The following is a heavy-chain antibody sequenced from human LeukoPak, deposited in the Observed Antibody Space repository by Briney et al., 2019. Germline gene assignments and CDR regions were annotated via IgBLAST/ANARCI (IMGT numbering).Heavy chain of an antibody. CDR2: INHSGSA. CDR1: GGSFSGYY. D-gene: IGHD2-2*01. V-gene: IGHV4-34*01. CDR3: ARGPYCSSTSCYRVGFWY. J-gene: IGHJ4*02. Sequence: SETLSLTCAVYGGSFSGYYWSWIRQPPGKGLEWIGEINHSGSANYNPSLKSRVTISVDTSKNQFSLKLSSVTAADTAVYYCARGPYCSSTSCYRVGFWYWGQGTLVTVSS.